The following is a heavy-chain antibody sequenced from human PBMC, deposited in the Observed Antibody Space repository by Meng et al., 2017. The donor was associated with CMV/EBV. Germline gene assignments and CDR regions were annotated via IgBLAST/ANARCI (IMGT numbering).Heavy chain of an antibody. Sequence: LKISCAASGFTFSSYAMHWVRRAPGKGLEWVAVISYDGSNKYYADSVKGRFTISRDNSKNTLYLQMNSLRAEDTAVYYCARDGTTVTFDYWGQGTLVTVSS. CDR3: ARDGTTVTFDY. V-gene: IGHV3-30*04. CDR2: ISYDGSNK. CDR1: GFTFSSYA. D-gene: IGHD4-17*01. J-gene: IGHJ4*02.